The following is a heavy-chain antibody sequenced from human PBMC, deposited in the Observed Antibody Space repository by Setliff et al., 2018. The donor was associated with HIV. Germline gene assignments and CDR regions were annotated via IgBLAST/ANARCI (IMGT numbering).Heavy chain of an antibody. D-gene: IGHD6-13*01. CDR2: ISGSGGST. CDR1: GFTFSSYA. Sequence: LRLSCAASGFTFSSYAMSWVRQAPGKGLEWVSAISGSGGSTYYADSVKGRFTISRDNSKNTLYLQMNSLRAEDTAVYYCAREAAAGTSSAYYFDYWGQGTLVTVPQ. V-gene: IGHV3-23*01. J-gene: IGHJ4*02. CDR3: AREAAAGTSSAYYFDY.